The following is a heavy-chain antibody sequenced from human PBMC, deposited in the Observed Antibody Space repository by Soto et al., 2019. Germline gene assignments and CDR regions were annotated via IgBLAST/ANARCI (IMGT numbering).Heavy chain of an antibody. D-gene: IGHD2-21*01. CDR1: GFTFSGFA. CDR3: TLYSANLF. V-gene: IGHV3-73*02. Sequence: EVQLVESGGGLVQPGGSLKLSCAASGFTFSGFAVHWVRQASGKGLEWVGRIRSKANSYETAYAASVKGRFTISRNDSKNTAYLQMNSLKTEDTAVYYCTLYSANLFWGQGTLVTVSS. J-gene: IGHJ4*02. CDR2: IRSKANSYET.